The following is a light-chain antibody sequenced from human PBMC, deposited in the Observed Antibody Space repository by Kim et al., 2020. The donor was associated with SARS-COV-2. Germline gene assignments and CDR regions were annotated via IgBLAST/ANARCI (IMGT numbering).Light chain of an antibody. Sequence: VTISGTGSSSNIVAGYDVHWYQQLPGTAPILLIYDNSNRPSGVPDRFSGSKSGTSASLAITGLQAEDEADYYCQSYDSSLSGFVVFGGGTQLTVL. J-gene: IGLJ2*01. CDR2: DNS. CDR1: SSNIVAGYD. V-gene: IGLV1-40*01. CDR3: QSYDSSLSGFVV.